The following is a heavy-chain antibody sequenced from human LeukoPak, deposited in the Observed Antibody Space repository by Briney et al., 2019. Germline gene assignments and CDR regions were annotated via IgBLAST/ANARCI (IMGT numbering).Heavy chain of an antibody. D-gene: IGHD1-7*01. V-gene: IGHV1-2*02. CDR3: ARDAYKLELRSWFDP. CDR1: GYTFTGYY. CDR2: INPNSGGT. Sequence: GASVKVSCKASGYTFTGYYMHWVRQAPGQGLEWMGWINPNSGGTNYAQKFQGRVTMTRDTSISTAYMELSRLRSDDTAVYYCARDAYKLELRSWFDPWGQGTLVTVSS. J-gene: IGHJ5*02.